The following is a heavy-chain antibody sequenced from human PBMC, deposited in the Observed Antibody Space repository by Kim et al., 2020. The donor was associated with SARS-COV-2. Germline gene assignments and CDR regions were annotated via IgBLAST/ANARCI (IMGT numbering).Heavy chain of an antibody. CDR3: ARDAGDIVATLFGYYYYGMDV. D-gene: IGHD5-12*01. Sequence: ASVKVSCKASGYTFTSYAMNWVRQAPGQGLEWMGWINTNTGNPTYAQGFTGRFVFSLDTSISTAYLQISSLKSEDTAVYYCARDAGDIVATLFGYYYYGMDVWGQGTMVTVSS. V-gene: IGHV7-4-1*02. J-gene: IGHJ6*02. CDR1: GYTFTSYA. CDR2: INTNTGNP.